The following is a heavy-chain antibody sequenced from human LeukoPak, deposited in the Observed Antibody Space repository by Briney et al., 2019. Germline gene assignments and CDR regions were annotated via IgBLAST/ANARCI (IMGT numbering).Heavy chain of an antibody. CDR3: ARTNYYGSGSYYPDL. D-gene: IGHD3-10*01. J-gene: IGHJ5*02. CDR2: MYYSGST. CDR1: GGSIRSYY. Sequence: PSETLSLTCTVSGGSIRSYYWSWIRQPPGKGLEWIGYMYYSGSTDYNPSLESRGTISVDTSKNQFSLKLTSVTAADTAVYYCARTNYYGSGSYYPDLWGQGTLVTVSS. V-gene: IGHV4-59*08.